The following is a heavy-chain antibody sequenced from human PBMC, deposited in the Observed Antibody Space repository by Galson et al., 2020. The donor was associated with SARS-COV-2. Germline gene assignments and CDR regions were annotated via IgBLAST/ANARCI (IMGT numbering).Heavy chain of an antibody. CDR3: SRDGSTVTTFFGVDV. CDR2: ISSSSSYI. D-gene: IGHD4-4*01. Sequence: GGSLRLSCAASGFTFSSYSMNWVRQAPGKGLEWVSSISSSSSYIYYADSVKGRFTISRDNAKNSLYLQMNSLRAEDTAVYYCSRDGSTVTTFFGVDVWGKGTTFTVSS. V-gene: IGHV3-21*01. J-gene: IGHJ6*04. CDR1: GFTFSSYS.